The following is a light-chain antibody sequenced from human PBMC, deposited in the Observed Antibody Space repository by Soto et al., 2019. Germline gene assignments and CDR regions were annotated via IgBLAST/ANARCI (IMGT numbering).Light chain of an antibody. J-gene: IGLJ3*02. V-gene: IGLV2-8*01. CDR2: GVS. CDR3: GSYAAGNNWV. CDR1: SSDVGGYNY. Sequence: QSALTQPPSASGSPGQSVTISCTGTSSDVGGYNYVSWYQQHPGKAPKLMIYGVSKRPSGVSDRFSGSKSGNTASLTVSGLQAEDEADYYCGSYAAGNNWVFGGGTKLTVL.